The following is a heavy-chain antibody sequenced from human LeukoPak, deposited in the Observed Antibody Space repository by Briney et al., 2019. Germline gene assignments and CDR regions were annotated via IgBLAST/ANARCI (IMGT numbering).Heavy chain of an antibody. V-gene: IGHV1-69*05. Sequence: GASVKVSCKASGGTFSSYAISWVRQAPGQGLEWMGGIIPIFGTANYAQKFQGRVTITRDTSASTAYMELSSLRSEDTAVYYCARRDYGDYESAFDIWGQGTMVTVSS. D-gene: IGHD4-17*01. CDR2: IIPIFGTA. J-gene: IGHJ3*02. CDR1: GGTFSSYA. CDR3: ARRDYGDYESAFDI.